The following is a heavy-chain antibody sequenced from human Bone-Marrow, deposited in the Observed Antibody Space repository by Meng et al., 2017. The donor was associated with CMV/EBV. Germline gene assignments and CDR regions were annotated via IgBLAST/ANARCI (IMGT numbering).Heavy chain of an antibody. J-gene: IGHJ4*02. D-gene: IGHD3-3*01. CDR2: INHSGST. CDR3: ASLRGYYDFWSGPLGLDY. V-gene: IGHV4-34*01. CDR1: GGSFSGYY. Sequence: SETLSLTCAVYGGSFSGYYWSWIRQPPGKGLEWIGEINHSGSTNYNPSLKSRVTISVDTSKNQFSLKLSSVTAADTAVYYCASLRGYYDFWSGPLGLDYWGQGTLVTVSS.